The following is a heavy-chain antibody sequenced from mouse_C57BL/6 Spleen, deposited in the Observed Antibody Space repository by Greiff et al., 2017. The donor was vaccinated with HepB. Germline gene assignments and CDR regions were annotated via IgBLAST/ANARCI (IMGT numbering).Heavy chain of an antibody. CDR1: GYAFSSSW. Sequence: VMLVESGPELVKPGASVKISCKASGYAFSSSWMNWVKQRPGKGLEWIGRIYPGDGDTNYNGKFKGKATLTADKSSSTAYMQLSSLTSEDSAVYCCAREGPIYDGYWDFDYWGQGTTLTVSS. V-gene: IGHV1-82*01. D-gene: IGHD2-3*01. CDR2: IYPGDGDT. J-gene: IGHJ2*01. CDR3: AREGPIYDGYWDFDY.